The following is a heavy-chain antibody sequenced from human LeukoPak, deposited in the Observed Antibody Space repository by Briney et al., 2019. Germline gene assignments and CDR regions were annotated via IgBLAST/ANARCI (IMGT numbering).Heavy chain of an antibody. CDR3: AKDLDILTGYLVDY. CDR1: GFTFSSYG. J-gene: IGHJ4*02. Sequence: GGPLKLSCAPSGFTFSSYGMHGLPHAPHEGLEGGAVISYDGSNKYYADSVKGRFTISRDNSKNTLYLQMNSLRAEDTAVYYCAKDLDILTGYLVDYWGQGTLVTVSS. CDR2: ISYDGSNK. V-gene: IGHV3-30*18. D-gene: IGHD3-9*01.